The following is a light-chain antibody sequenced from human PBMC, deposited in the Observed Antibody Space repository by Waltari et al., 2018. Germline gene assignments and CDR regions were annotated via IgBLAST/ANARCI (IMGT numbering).Light chain of an antibody. V-gene: IGLV3-1*01. J-gene: IGLJ2*01. CDR2: QDS. CDR3: QAWDSSTVV. Sequence: SYELTQPPSVSVSPGQTASITCSGDNLGNKYTSWYQQKPGQSPVLVIYQDSKRPSGIPGRFSGANSGNTATLTISGTQAMDEADYYCQAWDSSTVVFGGGTKLTVL. CDR1: NLGNKY.